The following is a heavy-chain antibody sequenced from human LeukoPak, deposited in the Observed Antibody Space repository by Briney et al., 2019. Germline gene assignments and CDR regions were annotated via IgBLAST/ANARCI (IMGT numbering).Heavy chain of an antibody. CDR2: ISAYNGNT. CDR1: GYTFTSYG. J-gene: IGHJ4*02. V-gene: IGHV1-18*01. D-gene: IGHD4-17*01. Sequence: GASVKVSCKASGYTFTSYGISWVREAPGQGLEWMGWISAYNGNTNYAQKLQGRVTMTTDTSTSTAYMELRSLRSDDTAVYYCARVLRPGPYYGDYPMGIDYWGQGTLVTVSS. CDR3: ARVLRPGPYYGDYPMGIDY.